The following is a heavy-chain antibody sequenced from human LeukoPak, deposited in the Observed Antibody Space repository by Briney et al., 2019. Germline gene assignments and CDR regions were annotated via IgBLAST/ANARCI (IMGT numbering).Heavy chain of an antibody. CDR1: GFTFSSYD. CDR2: ISGSGDRT. V-gene: IGHV3-23*01. J-gene: IGHJ4*02. D-gene: IGHD1-26*01. CDR3: AKPSSGNYPPTGY. Sequence: GGSVRLSCAASGFTFSSYDVSWVRQAPGKGLEWVSAISGSGDRTHYADSVKGRFTISRDNSKNTLYLQINSLRAEDTAVYHCAKPSSGNYPPTGYWGQGTLVTVSS.